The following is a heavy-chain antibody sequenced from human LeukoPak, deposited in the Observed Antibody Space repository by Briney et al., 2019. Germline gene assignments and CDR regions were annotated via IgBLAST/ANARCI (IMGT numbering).Heavy chain of an antibody. D-gene: IGHD3-3*01. Sequence: SVKVSCKASGGTFSSYAISWVRQAPGQGLEWMGGIIPIFGTANYAQKFQGRVTITTDESTSTAYMELSSLRSEDTAVYYCARGGRTYYDFWSGYPKPPSHDGDYYYYMDVWGKGTTVTVSS. CDR3: ARGGRTYYDFWSGYPKPPSHDGDYYYYMDV. V-gene: IGHV1-69*05. J-gene: IGHJ6*03. CDR2: IIPIFGTA. CDR1: GGTFSSYA.